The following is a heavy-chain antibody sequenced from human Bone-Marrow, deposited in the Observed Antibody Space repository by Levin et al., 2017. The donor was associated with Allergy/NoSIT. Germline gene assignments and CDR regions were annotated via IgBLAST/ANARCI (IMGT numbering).Heavy chain of an antibody. CDR3: ARMGISARRGYYYYGMDV. D-gene: IGHD6-6*01. CDR2: ISRSGSPI. Sequence: GESLKISCAASGFTFSDYYMSWIRQAPGKGLEWVSFISRSGSPIYYADSVKGRFTFSRDNAKNSLYLQMNSLRAEDTAVYYCARMGISARRGYYYYGMDVWGQGTTVTVSS. V-gene: IGHV3-11*01. CDR1: GFTFSDYY. J-gene: IGHJ6*02.